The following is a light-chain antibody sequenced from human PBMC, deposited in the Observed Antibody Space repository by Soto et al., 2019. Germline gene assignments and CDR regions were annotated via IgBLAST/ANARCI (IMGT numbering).Light chain of an antibody. CDR2: DNY. CDR3: GTWDSTLNVWV. J-gene: IGLJ3*02. V-gene: IGLV1-51*01. CDR1: SSNDGHES. Sequence: QSVLTQPPSVSADPGQTVAISCSGSSSNDGHESVSWYQSLPGTAPKLLIYDNYKRPSGIPDRFSGSKSGTSATLGITGLQTGDEADYYCGTWDSTLNVWVFGGGTKLTVL.